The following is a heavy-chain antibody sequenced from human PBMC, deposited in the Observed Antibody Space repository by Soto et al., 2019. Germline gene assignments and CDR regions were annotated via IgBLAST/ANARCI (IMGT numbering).Heavy chain of an antibody. V-gene: IGHV4-4*07. CDR2: IYTSGST. CDR1: GGSISSYY. D-gene: IGHD3-22*01. J-gene: IGHJ3*02. CDR3: ARDSFYDSSGYPGAFDI. Sequence: PSETLSLTCTVFGGSISSYYWSWIRQPAGKGLEWIGRIYTSGSTNYNPSLKSRVTMSVDTSKNQFSLKLSSVTAADTAVYYCARDSFYDSSGYPGAFDIWGQGTMVTVSS.